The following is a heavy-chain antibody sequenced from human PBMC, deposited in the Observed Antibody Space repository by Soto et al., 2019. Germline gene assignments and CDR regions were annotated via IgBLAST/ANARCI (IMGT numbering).Heavy chain of an antibody. J-gene: IGHJ4*02. CDR3: ARDLAAAGIRKYYFDY. V-gene: IGHV1-3*01. CDR2: INAGNGNT. CDR1: GYTFTSYA. D-gene: IGHD6-13*01. Sequence: QVPLVQSGAEVKKPGASVKVSCKASGYTFTSYAMHWVRQAPGQRLEWMGWINAGNGNTKYSQKFQGRVTITRDTSASTAYMELSSLRSEDTAVYYCARDLAAAGIRKYYFDYWGQGTLVTVSS.